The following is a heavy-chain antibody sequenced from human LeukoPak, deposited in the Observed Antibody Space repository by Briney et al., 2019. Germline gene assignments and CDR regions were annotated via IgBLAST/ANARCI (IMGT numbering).Heavy chain of an antibody. CDR1: GGSISSYY. V-gene: IGHV4-59*01. CDR3: ATQSIAVAGGVDY. J-gene: IGHJ4*02. CDR2: IYYSGST. D-gene: IGHD6-19*01. Sequence: SETLSLTCTVSGGSISSYYWSWIRQPPGKGLEWIGYIYYSGSTNYNPSLKSRVTISVDTSKNQFSLKLSSVTAADTAVYYCATQSIAVAGGVDYWGQGTLATVSS.